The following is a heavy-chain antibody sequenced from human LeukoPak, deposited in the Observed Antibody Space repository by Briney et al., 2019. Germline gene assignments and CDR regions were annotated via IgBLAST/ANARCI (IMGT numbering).Heavy chain of an antibody. J-gene: IGHJ5*02. CDR3: ARASITMVRGVIKSWFDP. CDR2: MNPNSGNT. Sequence: ASVKVSCKASGYTFTSYDINWVRQATGQGLEWMGWMNPNSGNTGYAQKFQGRVTMTRNTSISTAYMELSSLRSEDTAVYYCARASITMVRGVIKSWFDPWGHGTLVTVSS. V-gene: IGHV1-8*01. CDR1: GYTFTSYD. D-gene: IGHD3-10*01.